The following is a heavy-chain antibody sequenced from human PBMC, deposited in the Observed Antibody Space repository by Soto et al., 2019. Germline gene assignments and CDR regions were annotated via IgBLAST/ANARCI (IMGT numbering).Heavy chain of an antibody. V-gene: IGHV1-18*01. CDR3: AREDSCGGTSCFTR. CDR2: ISPYSGKT. Sequence: QVHLLQSGPEVKKPGASVNVSCQTSGYTFTDYGVTWMRQAPGQGLEWVGWISPYSGKTNYARTLQGRINVTTDTSTTTAYLEVRNLTSDDTATYYCAREDSCGGTSCFTRWGQGTLVTVSS. J-gene: IGHJ4*02. CDR1: GYTFTDYG. D-gene: IGHD2-21*01.